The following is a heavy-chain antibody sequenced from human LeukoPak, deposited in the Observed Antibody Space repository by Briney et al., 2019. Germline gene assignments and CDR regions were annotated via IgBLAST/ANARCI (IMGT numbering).Heavy chain of an antibody. J-gene: IGHJ4*02. CDR3: AREEYSSSWYSF. V-gene: IGHV1-2*02. CDR2: INPNSGGT. Sequence: ASVKVSCKASGYTFTGYYMHWVRQAPGQGLEWMGWINPNSGGTNYAQKFQGRATMTRDTSISTAYMELSRLRSDDTAVYYCAREEYSSSWYSFWGQGTLVTVSS. CDR1: GYTFTGYY. D-gene: IGHD6-13*01.